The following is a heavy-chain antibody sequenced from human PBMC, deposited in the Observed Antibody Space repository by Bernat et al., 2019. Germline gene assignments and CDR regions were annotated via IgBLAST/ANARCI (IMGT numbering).Heavy chain of an antibody. CDR2: ISYDGSNK. D-gene: IGHD6-19*01. V-gene: IGHV3-30*01. CDR3: ASLAVAGTTVRYYFDY. CDR1: GFTFSSYA. J-gene: IGHJ4*02. Sequence: QVQLVESGGGVVQPGRSLRLSCAASGFTFSSYAMHWVRQAPGKGLEWVAVISYDGSNKYYADSVKGRFTISRDNSKNTLYLQMNSLRAEDTAVYYCASLAVAGTTVRYYFDYWGQGTLVTVSS.